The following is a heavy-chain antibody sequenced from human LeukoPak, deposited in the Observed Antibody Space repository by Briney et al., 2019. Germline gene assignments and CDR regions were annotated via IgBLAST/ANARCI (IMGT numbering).Heavy chain of an antibody. J-gene: IGHJ6*02. D-gene: IGHD6-13*01. Sequence: PGGSLRLSCAASGFTFSSYAMHWVRQAPGKGLEWVAVISYDGSNKYYADSVKGRFTISRDNSKNTLYLQMNSLRAEDTAVYYCARALNSSSWYPFLGSYYYYYGMDVWGQGTTVTVSS. CDR3: ARALNSSSWYPFLGSYYYYYGMDV. V-gene: IGHV3-30-3*01. CDR1: GFTFSSYA. CDR2: ISYDGSNK.